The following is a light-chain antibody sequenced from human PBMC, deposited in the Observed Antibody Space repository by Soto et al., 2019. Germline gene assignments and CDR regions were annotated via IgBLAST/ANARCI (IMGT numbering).Light chain of an antibody. Sequence: QSALTQPASVSGSPGQSITISCTGTRSDVGRYNYVSWYQQHPGKAPKLLIYEVTYRPSGVSTRFSSSKSGSTASLTISGIQAEDEADYYCSSYSTTGSPHVLFGGGTKVTVL. CDR2: EVT. CDR3: SSYSTTGSPHVL. CDR1: RSDVGRYNY. V-gene: IGLV2-14*01. J-gene: IGLJ2*01.